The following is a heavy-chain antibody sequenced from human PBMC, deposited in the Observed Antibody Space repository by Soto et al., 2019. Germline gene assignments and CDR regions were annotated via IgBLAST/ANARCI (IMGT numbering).Heavy chain of an antibody. D-gene: IGHD6-19*01. CDR2: INPSGGST. V-gene: IGHV1-46*01. CDR3: ARDLGTAVANNWFDP. J-gene: IGHJ5*02. CDR1: GYTFTSYY. Sequence: ASVKVSCKASGYTFTSYYMHWVRQAPGQGLEWMGIINPSGGSTSYAQKFQGRVTMTRDTSTSTVYMELSSLRSEDTAVYYCARDLGTAVANNWFDPWGQGTLVTVSS.